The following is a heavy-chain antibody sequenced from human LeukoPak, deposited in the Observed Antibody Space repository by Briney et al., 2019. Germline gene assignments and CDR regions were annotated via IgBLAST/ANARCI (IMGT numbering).Heavy chain of an antibody. Sequence: GGSLRLSCAASGFTFSDYYMSWIRQAPGKGLEWVSYISSSGSTIYYADSVKGRFTISRDNAMKSLYLQMNSLRAEDTAVYYCARSGYSYGFAYYYYMDVWGKGTTVTVSS. V-gene: IGHV3-11*04. J-gene: IGHJ6*03. CDR3: ARSGYSYGFAYYYYMDV. CDR2: ISSSGSTI. CDR1: GFTFSDYY. D-gene: IGHD5-18*01.